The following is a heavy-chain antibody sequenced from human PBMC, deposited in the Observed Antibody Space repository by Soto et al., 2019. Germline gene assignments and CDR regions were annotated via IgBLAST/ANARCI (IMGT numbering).Heavy chain of an antibody. Sequence: ASVKVSCKASGYTFTSYYMHWVRQAPGQGLEWMGIINPSGGSTSYAQKFQGRVTMTRETSTSTVYMELSSLRSEDTAVYYCARDLQRYFEWLYGMDVCGQGTPVTVS. CDR3: ARDLQRYFEWLYGMDV. CDR2: INPSGGST. V-gene: IGHV1-46*01. D-gene: IGHD3-9*01. J-gene: IGHJ6*02. CDR1: GYTFTSYY.